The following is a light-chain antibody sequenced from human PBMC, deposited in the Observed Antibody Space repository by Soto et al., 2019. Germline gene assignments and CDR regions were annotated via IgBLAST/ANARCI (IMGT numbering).Light chain of an antibody. CDR2: DVG. CDR1: SSDIGGYNY. Sequence: QSVLTQPASVSGSPGQSITISCTGTSSDIGGYNYVSWYQQHPGKAPKLIIYDVGNRTSGVSNRFSVSKSGNTASLTISGLQAEDEADYYFNSYMSGSTLVFGGGTKVTVL. J-gene: IGLJ2*01. V-gene: IGLV2-14*03. CDR3: NSYMSGSTLV.